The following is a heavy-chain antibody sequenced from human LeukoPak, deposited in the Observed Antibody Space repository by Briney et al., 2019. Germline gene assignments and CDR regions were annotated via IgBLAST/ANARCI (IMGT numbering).Heavy chain of an antibody. V-gene: IGHV4-59*01. CDR3: ARVGQGSFDP. CDR2: IYYSGNT. Sequence: PSATLSLTCTVSGGPINRYYGSWIRQPPGKGPEWIGYIYYSGNTNYNPSRKSRVTISIDTSKNQFSLKLSSVTAADTAVYYCARVGQGSFDPWGQGTLVTVSS. CDR1: GGPINRYY. J-gene: IGHJ5*02.